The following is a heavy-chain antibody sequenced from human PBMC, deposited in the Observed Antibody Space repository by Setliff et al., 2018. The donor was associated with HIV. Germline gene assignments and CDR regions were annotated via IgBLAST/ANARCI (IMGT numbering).Heavy chain of an antibody. CDR2: INHSGST. V-gene: IGHV4-34*01. J-gene: IGHJ4*02. CDR3: ARGRHYSSSAPFAIDF. D-gene: IGHD6-6*01. Sequence: LSLTCAVYGGSFSGYYWSWIRQPPGKGLEWIGEINHSGSTNYNPSLKSRVTISVDTSKNQFSLKLSSVTAADTAVYYCARGRHYSSSAPFAIDFWGQGMLVTVSS. CDR1: GGSFSGYY.